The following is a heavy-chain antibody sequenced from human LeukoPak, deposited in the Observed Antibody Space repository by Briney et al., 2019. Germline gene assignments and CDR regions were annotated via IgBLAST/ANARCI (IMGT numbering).Heavy chain of an antibody. Sequence: GGSLRLSCVASGFSFSSYAMHWVRQAPGKGLEWVALISHDETTQHYADSVKGRFTISRDNSKNTLYLQMNNLRVDDTAVYYCAKDRIIISFGDVSKHWGQGTLVTVSS. D-gene: IGHD3-10*01. V-gene: IGHV3-30*04. J-gene: IGHJ1*01. CDR3: AKDRIIISFGDVSKH. CDR1: GFSFSSYA. CDR2: ISHDETTQ.